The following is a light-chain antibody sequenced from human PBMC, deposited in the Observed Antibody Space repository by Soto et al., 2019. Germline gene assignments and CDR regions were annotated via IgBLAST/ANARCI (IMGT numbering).Light chain of an antibody. V-gene: IGKV3-11*01. CDR2: DAS. CDR1: QSVSTY. CDR3: QQRTNWPPLYT. Sequence: ENVLTQSPATLSLSPGERATLSCRARQSVSTYLAWYQQKPGQAPRLLVYDASKRATGIPARFSGSGSETDFTLTISSLESEDFAVYDCQQRTNWPPLYTFGQGTKLEIK. J-gene: IGKJ2*01.